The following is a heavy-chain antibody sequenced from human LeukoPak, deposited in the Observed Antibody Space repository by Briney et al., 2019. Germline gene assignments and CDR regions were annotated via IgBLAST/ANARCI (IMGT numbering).Heavy chain of an antibody. CDR2: VYYSGST. CDR3: ARSEEMAALFDY. Sequence: SETLSLTCTVSGGSISSYYWSWIRQSPGTGLEWIGCVYYSGSTTYNPSLKSRVTISVDTSKNQFSLKLTSVTAADTAMYYCARSEEMAALFDYWGQGTLVTVSS. CDR1: GGSISSYY. D-gene: IGHD5-24*01. V-gene: IGHV4-59*01. J-gene: IGHJ4*02.